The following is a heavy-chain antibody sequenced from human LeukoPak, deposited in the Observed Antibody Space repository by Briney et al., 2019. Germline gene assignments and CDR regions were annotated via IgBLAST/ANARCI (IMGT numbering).Heavy chain of an antibody. V-gene: IGHV3-23*01. J-gene: IGHJ4*02. Sequence: QPGGSLSLSCAASGFTFSIYAMSWVRQAPGKGLGWGSAISGSGGSTYYSVSVKGRFTTSRDNSKNTLYLQMNSLRAEDTAVYYCAKDRNVEIVFDYWGQGTLVTVSS. CDR2: ISGSGGST. CDR3: AKDRNVEIVFDY. CDR1: GFTFSIYA. D-gene: IGHD3-16*02.